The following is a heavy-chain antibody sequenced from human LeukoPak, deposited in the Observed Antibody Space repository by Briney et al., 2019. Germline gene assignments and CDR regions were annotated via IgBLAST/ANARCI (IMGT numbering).Heavy chain of an antibody. D-gene: IGHD3-10*01. Sequence: PSETLSLTCAVYGGSFSGYYWSWIRQPPGKGLEWIGEINHSGSTNYNPSLKSRVTISVDTSKNQFSLKLSSVTAADTAVCYCAREVTTTTRGYDYWGQGTLVTVSS. CDR1: GGSFSGYY. V-gene: IGHV4-34*01. CDR3: AREVTTTTRGYDY. J-gene: IGHJ4*02. CDR2: INHSGST.